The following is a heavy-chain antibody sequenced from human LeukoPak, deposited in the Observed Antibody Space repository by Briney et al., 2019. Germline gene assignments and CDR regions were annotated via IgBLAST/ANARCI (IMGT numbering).Heavy chain of an antibody. CDR3: ARPPIPQWLVEALHWFDP. J-gene: IGHJ5*02. CDR2: IGTCGGT. V-gene: IGHV3-13*01. D-gene: IGHD6-19*01. Sequence: GGSLRLSCAASGFTFSSYDMHWVRQATGKGLEWVSAIGTCGGTYYPGSVKGRFIIYRENAKNSLYLQMNSLRAGDTAVYYCARPPIPQWLVEALHWFDPWGQGTLVTVSP. CDR1: GFTFSSYD.